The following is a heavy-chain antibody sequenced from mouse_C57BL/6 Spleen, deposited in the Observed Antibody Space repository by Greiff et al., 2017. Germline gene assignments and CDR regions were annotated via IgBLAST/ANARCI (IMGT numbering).Heavy chain of an antibody. CDR2: IDPETGGT. CDR3: TPNWDVYAMDY. J-gene: IGHJ4*01. D-gene: IGHD4-1*01. CDR1: GYTFTDYE. V-gene: IGHV1-15*01. Sequence: VQLQQSGAELVRPGASVTLSCTASGYTFTDYEMHWVKQTPVHGLEWIGAIDPETGGTAYNEKFKGKAILTADKSSSTAYMELRSLTSEDSAVYYCTPNWDVYAMDYWGQGTSVTVSS.